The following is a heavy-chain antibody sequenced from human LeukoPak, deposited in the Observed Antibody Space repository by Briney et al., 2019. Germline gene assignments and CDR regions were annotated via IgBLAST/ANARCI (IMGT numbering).Heavy chain of an antibody. CDR1: GASINRSYYY. CDR2: IYHSGST. J-gene: IGHJ5*02. D-gene: IGHD1-26*01. CDR3: ARAYIEWELPSNWFDP. Sequence: SETLSLTCTVSGASINRSYYYWGWIRQPPGKGLEWIGNIYHSGSTYYNPSLKSRVTISVDTSKNQLSLKLSSVTAADTAVYYCARAYIEWELPSNWFDPWGQGTLVTVSS. V-gene: IGHV4-39*07.